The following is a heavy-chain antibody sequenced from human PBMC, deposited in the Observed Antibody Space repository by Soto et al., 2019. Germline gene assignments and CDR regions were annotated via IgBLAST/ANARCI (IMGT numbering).Heavy chain of an antibody. D-gene: IGHD2-15*01. CDR2: MNPNSGNT. CDR3: ARVRLGYCSGGSCYGRYYFDY. J-gene: IGHJ4*02. Sequence: GASVKVSCKASGYTFTSYDINWVRQATGQGLEWMGWMNPNSGNTGYAQKFQGRATMTRNTSISTAYMELSSLRSEDTAVYYCARVRLGYCSGGSCYGRYYFDYWGQGTLVTVSS. V-gene: IGHV1-8*01. CDR1: GYTFTSYD.